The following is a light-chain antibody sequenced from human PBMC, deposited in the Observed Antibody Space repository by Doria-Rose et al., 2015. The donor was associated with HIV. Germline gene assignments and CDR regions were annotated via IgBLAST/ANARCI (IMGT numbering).Light chain of an antibody. CDR3: QQYGTSPPT. CDR2: GAS. J-gene: IGKJ1*01. Sequence: EIVMTQSPGTLSLSPGERPTLSCRASQSVSSNYLAWYQQKPGQAPRLLICGASSGATGISDRFRGSGSGTDFTLTISRLEPEDFAVYYCQQYGTSPPTFGQGTKVEIK. V-gene: IGKV3-20*01. CDR1: QSVSSNY.